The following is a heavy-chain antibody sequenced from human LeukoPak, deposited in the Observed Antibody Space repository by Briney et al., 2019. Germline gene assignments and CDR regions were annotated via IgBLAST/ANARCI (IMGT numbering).Heavy chain of an antibody. CDR2: INHSGST. CDR1: GGSFSGYY. D-gene: IGHD6-6*01. J-gene: IGHJ4*02. V-gene: IGHV4-34*01. CDR3: ARPGVRQYRAPLGY. Sequence: KPSETLSLTCAVYGGSFSGYYWSWIRQPPGKGLEWIGEINHSGSTNYNPSLKSRVTISVDTSKNQFSLKLSSVTAADTAVYYCARPGVRQYRAPLGYWGQGTLVTVSS.